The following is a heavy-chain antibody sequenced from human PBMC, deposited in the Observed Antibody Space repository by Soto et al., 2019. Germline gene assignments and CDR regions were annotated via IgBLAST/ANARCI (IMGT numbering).Heavy chain of an antibody. J-gene: IGHJ4*02. CDR1: GGSISSGGYY. CDR3: ARVREIIWFGPWYFDY. D-gene: IGHD3-10*01. CDR2: IYYSGST. Sequence: KSSETLSLTCTVSGGSISSGGYYWSWIRQHPGKGLEWIGYIYYSGSTYYNPSLKSRVTISVDTSKNQFSLKLSSVTAADTAVYYCARVREIIWFGPWYFDYWGQGTLVTVSS. V-gene: IGHV4-31*03.